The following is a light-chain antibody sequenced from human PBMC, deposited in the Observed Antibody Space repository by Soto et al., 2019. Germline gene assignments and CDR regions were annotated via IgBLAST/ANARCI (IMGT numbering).Light chain of an antibody. CDR1: QSVSSSY. V-gene: IGKV3-20*01. Sequence: EIVLTQSPGTLSLSPGERATLSCRASQSVSSSYLAWYQQKPGQAPRLLIYGASSRATGIPDRFSGSGSGTDFTLTISRLEREDFAVYSCQQYGSSPPTFGQGTKVDIK. CDR3: QQYGSSPPT. J-gene: IGKJ1*01. CDR2: GAS.